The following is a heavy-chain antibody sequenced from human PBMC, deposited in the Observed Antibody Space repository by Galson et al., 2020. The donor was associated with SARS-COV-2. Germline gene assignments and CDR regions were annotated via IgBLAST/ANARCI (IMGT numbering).Heavy chain of an antibody. V-gene: IGHV3-15*01. CDR1: GFVFSDAW. Sequence: GESLKISCEASGFVFSDAWMSWVRRAPGKGLEWVARIKSKADGGTADYAVPVKGRFSISRDDSKNTLYLQMSSLKTEDTAIYYCTTSALWGKGTQVAVSA. J-gene: IGHJ4*02. CDR3: TTSAL. CDR2: IKSKADGGTA.